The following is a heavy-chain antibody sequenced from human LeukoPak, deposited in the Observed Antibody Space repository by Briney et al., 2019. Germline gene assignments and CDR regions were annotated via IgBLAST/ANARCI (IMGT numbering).Heavy chain of an antibody. CDR2: IYYSGST. Sequence: SETLSLTCTVSGGSISSYYRSWIRQPPGKGLEWIGYIYYSGSTNYNPSLKSRVTISVDTSKNQFSLKLSSVTAADTAVYYCARYCSSTSCPYYFDYWGQGTLVTVFS. J-gene: IGHJ4*02. CDR1: GGSISSYY. CDR3: ARYCSSTSCPYYFDY. D-gene: IGHD2-2*01. V-gene: IGHV4-59*08.